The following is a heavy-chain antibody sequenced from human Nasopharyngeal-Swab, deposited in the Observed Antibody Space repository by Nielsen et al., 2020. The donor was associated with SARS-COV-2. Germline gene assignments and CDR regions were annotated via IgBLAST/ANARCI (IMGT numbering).Heavy chain of an antibody. D-gene: IGHD1-1*01. J-gene: IGHJ4*02. CDR3: ARGATLLYNDFDY. CDR2: INHSGST. CDR1: GGSFSGYY. V-gene: IGHV4-34*01. Sequence: SETLSLTCAVYGGSFSGYYWSWIRQPPGKGLEWIGEINHSGSTNYNPSLKSRVTISVDTSKDQFSLKLSSVTAADTAVYYCARGATLLYNDFDYWGQGTLVTVSS.